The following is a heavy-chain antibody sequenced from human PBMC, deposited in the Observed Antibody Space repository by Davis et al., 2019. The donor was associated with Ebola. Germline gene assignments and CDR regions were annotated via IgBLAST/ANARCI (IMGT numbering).Heavy chain of an antibody. CDR1: GFTFSSYA. J-gene: IGHJ5*02. D-gene: IGHD3-10*01. V-gene: IGHV3-30-3*01. Sequence: GGSLRLSCAASGFTFSSYAMHWVRQAPGKGLEWVAVISYDGSNKYYADSVKGRFTISRDNAKNSLYLQVNSLRAEDTAVYYCARDRAYYYGSAAFDPWGHGTLVTVSS. CDR3: ARDRAYYYGSAAFDP. CDR2: ISYDGSNK.